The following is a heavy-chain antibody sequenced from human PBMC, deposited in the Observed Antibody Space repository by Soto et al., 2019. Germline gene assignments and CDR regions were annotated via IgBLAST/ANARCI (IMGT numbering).Heavy chain of an antibody. CDR1: GGSISSGGYY. D-gene: IGHD1-26*01. J-gene: IGHJ5*02. V-gene: IGHV4-31*03. CDR3: ARGWEEGWFDP. CDR2: IYYSGST. Sequence: QVQLQESGPGLVKPSQTLSLTCTVSGGSISSGGYYWSWIRQTPGKGLEWIGYIYYSGSTYYNPSLKSRVTISVDTSKIQFSLKLSSVTAADTAVYYCARGWEEGWFDPWGQGTLVTVSS.